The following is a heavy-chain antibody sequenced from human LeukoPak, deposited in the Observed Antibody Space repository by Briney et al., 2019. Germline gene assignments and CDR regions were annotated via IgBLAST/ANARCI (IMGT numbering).Heavy chain of an antibody. V-gene: IGHV7-4-1*02. CDR2: INTNTGNP. J-gene: IGHJ4*02. CDR1: GYTFTSYA. D-gene: IGHD3-10*01. CDR3: ARYGSGSYYDYYFDY. Sequence: ASVKVSCKASGYTFTSYAMNWVRQAPGQGLEWMGWINTNTGNPTYAQGFTGRFVFSLDTSVSTAYLQISSLKAEDTAVYYCARYGSGSYYDYYFDYWGQGTLVTVSS.